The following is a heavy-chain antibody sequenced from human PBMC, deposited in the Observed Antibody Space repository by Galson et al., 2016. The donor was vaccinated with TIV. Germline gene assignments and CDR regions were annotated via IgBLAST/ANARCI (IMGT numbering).Heavy chain of an antibody. V-gene: IGHV5-51*03. CDR1: GYMFSAHW. Sequence: QSGAEVKKPGESLIISCKASGYMFSAHWFGWVRQMPGKGPEWIGIMNPGDSETRYSPSFEGQVTISADNFISTAYLQWHSLKASDTAVYYCAKGKEYYEFWGQGTLVTVSS. J-gene: IGHJ4*02. D-gene: IGHD3-16*01. CDR3: AKGKEYYEF. CDR2: MNPGDSET.